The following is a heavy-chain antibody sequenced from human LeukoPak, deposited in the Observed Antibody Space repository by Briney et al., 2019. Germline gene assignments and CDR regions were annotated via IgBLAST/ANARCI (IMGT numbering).Heavy chain of an antibody. CDR2: IHPGDSDT. CDR1: GYNFSSYW. D-gene: IGHD4-17*01. V-gene: IGHV5-51*01. J-gene: IGHJ4*02. CDR3: ARRTYGEGDYYFDY. Sequence: GESLKISCKGSGYNFSSYWIGWVRQKPVKGLEWMGIIHPGDSDTRYSPSFQGQVTISADKSISTAYLQWSSLKASDTAMYYCARRTYGEGDYYFDYWGQGTLVTVSS.